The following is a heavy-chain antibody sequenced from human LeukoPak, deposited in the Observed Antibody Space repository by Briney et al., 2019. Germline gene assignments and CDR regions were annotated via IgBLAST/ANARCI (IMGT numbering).Heavy chain of an antibody. CDR2: IIPIFGTA. CDR3: ARDHYDILTGHNRYYFDY. J-gene: IGHJ4*02. D-gene: IGHD3-9*01. Sequence: ASVKVSCKASGGTFSSYAISWVRQAPGQGLEWMGGIIPIFGTANYARKFQGRVTITADKSTSTAYMELSSLRSEDTAVYYCARDHYDILTGHNRYYFDYWGQGTLVTVSS. V-gene: IGHV1-69*06. CDR1: GGTFSSYA.